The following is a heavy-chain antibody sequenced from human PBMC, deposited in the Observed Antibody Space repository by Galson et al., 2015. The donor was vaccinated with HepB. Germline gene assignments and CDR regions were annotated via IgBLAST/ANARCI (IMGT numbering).Heavy chain of an antibody. CDR2: IYYSGST. Sequence: ETLSLTCTVSGGSISSSSYYWGWIRQPPGKGLEWIGSIYYSGSTYYNPSLKSRVTISVDTSKNQFSLKLSSVTAADTAVYYCARTRDYYDSSGPYYFDYWGQGTLVTVSS. J-gene: IGHJ4*02. CDR1: GGSISSSSYY. CDR3: ARTRDYYDSSGPYYFDY. D-gene: IGHD3-22*01. V-gene: IGHV4-39*01.